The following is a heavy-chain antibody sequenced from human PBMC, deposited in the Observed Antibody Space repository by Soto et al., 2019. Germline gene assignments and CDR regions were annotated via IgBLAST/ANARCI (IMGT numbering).Heavy chain of an antibody. CDR3: AICGGNSVYFDY. D-gene: IGHD2-21*02. CDR1: GGSISSGDYY. J-gene: IGHJ4*02. V-gene: IGHV4-30-4*01. Sequence: QVQLQESGPGLVKPSQTLSLTCTVSGGSISSGDYYWSWIRQPPGKGLEWIGYIYYSGSTYYNPSLKSRVTIPVDTSKTQFSLKLSSVTAADTAVYYCAICGGNSVYFDYWGQGTLVTVSS. CDR2: IYYSGST.